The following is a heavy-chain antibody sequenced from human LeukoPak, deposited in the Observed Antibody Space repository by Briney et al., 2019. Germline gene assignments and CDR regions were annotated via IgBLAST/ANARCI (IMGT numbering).Heavy chain of an antibody. CDR1: GGSISSGGYS. D-gene: IGHD4-17*01. V-gene: IGHV4-30-2*01. CDR2: IYHSGDT. J-gene: IGHJ4*02. Sequence: PSETLSLTCAVSGGSISSGGYSWSWIRQPPGKGLEWIGYIYHSGDTYYNPSLKSRVTISVDTSKNQLSLKLSSVTAADTAVYYCARVFYGDYPFLDYWGQGTLVTVSS. CDR3: ARVFYGDYPFLDY.